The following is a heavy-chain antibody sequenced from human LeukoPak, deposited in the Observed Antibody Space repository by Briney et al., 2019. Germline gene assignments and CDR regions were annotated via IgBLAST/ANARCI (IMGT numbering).Heavy chain of an antibody. CDR3: ARGNKEYSSSSWFDP. D-gene: IGHD6-6*01. J-gene: IGHJ5*02. V-gene: IGHV4-39*07. Sequence: SETLSLTCTVSGGSISSSSYYWGWIRQPPGKGLEWIGSIYYSGSTYYNPSLKSRVTISVDTSKNQFSLKLSSVTAADTAVYYCARGNKEYSSSSWFDPWGQGTLVTVSS. CDR2: IYYSGST. CDR1: GGSISSSSYY.